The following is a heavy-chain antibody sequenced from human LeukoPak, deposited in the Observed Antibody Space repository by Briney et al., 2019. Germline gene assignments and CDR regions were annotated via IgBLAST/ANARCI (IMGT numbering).Heavy chain of an antibody. CDR3: ARIYDSSGYYFHYYYYGMDV. CDR2: ISYDGSNK. D-gene: IGHD3-22*01. Sequence: GGSLRLSCAASGFTFSSYGMHWVRQAPGKGLEWVAVISYDGSNKYYADSVKGRFTISRDNSKNTLYLQMNSLRAEDTAVYYCARIYDSSGYYFHYYYYGMDVWGQGTTVTVSS. CDR1: GFTFSSYG. V-gene: IGHV3-30*03. J-gene: IGHJ6*02.